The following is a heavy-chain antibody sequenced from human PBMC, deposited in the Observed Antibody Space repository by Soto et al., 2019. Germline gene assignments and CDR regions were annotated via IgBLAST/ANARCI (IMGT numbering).Heavy chain of an antibody. Sequence: AXVKVSCKASGYTFTNYGIRWVRQAPGQCLEWLGWISTYTGTTDYAQNLQGRLTMTTDTSTTTAYMELRSLRSDDTAVYYCARDYYGSGAPDHYGLDVWGQGTTVTVSS. V-gene: IGHV1-18*01. D-gene: IGHD3-10*01. CDR1: GYTFTNYG. CDR3: ARDYYGSGAPDHYGLDV. CDR2: ISTYTGTT. J-gene: IGHJ6*02.